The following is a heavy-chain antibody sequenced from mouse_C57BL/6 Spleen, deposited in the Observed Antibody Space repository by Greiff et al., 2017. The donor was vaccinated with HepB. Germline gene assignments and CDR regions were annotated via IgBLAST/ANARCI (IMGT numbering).Heavy chain of an antibody. D-gene: IGHD2-4*01. CDR3: ARGGIYYDYSDGDY. CDR2: IDPSDSYT. CDR1: GYTFTSYW. J-gene: IGHJ2*01. Sequence: QVQLQQPGAELVRPGTSVKLSCKASGYTFTSYWMHWVKQRPGQGLEWIGVIDPSDSYTNYNQKFKGQATLTVDTSSSTAYMQLSSLTSEDSAVYYCARGGIYYDYSDGDYWGQGTTLTVSS. V-gene: IGHV1-59*01.